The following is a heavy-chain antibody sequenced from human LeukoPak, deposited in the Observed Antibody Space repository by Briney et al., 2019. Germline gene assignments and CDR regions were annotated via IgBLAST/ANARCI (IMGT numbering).Heavy chain of an antibody. CDR2: IYYSGST. V-gene: IGHV4-39*01. CDR3: ARHRSGLFDY. J-gene: IGHJ4*02. D-gene: IGHD7-27*01. Sequence: SEALSLTCTVSGGSIGSSSYYWGWIRQPPGKGLEWIGSIYYSGSTYYNPSLKSRVTISVDTSKNQFSLKLSSVTAADTAVYYCARHRSGLFDYWGQGTLVTVSS. CDR1: GGSIGSSSYY.